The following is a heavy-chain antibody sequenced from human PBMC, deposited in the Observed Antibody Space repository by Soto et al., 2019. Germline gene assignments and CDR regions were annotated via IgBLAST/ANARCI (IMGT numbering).Heavy chain of an antibody. J-gene: IGHJ4*02. CDR2: IIPIFGTA. CDR3: AKALGELSPESFDY. V-gene: IGHV1-69*13. CDR1: GGTFSSYA. D-gene: IGHD3-16*02. Sequence: ASVKVSCKASGGTFSSYAISWVRQAPGQGLEWMGGIIPIFGTANYAQKFQGRVTNTADESTSTAYMELNSLRAEDTAVYFCAKALGELSPESFDYWGRGILVTAPQ.